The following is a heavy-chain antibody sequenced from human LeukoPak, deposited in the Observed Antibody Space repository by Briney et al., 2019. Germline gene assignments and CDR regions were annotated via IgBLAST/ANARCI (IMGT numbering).Heavy chain of an antibody. CDR2: ISGSGGST. CDR3: ARVRRITIFGVVIRGPFDY. Sequence: GGSLRLSCAASGFTFSSYAMSWVRQAPGKGLEWVSAISGSGGSTYYADSVKGRFTISRDNSKNTLYLQMNSLRAEDTAVYYCARVRRITIFGVVIRGPFDYWGQGTLVTVSS. J-gene: IGHJ4*02. CDR1: GFTFSSYA. V-gene: IGHV3-23*01. D-gene: IGHD3-3*01.